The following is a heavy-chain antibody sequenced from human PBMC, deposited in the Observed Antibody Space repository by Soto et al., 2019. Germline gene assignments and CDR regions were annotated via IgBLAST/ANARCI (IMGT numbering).Heavy chain of an antibody. Sequence: ASETLSLTCTVSGGSISSYYWSWIRQPPGKGLEWIGYIYYSGSTNYNPSLKSRVTISVDTSKNQFSLKLSSVTAADTAVYYCARVRDYDFWSGYFVFDYWGQGTLVTVSS. CDR1: GGSISSYY. V-gene: IGHV4-59*01. CDR2: IYYSGST. D-gene: IGHD3-3*01. J-gene: IGHJ4*02. CDR3: ARVRDYDFWSGYFVFDY.